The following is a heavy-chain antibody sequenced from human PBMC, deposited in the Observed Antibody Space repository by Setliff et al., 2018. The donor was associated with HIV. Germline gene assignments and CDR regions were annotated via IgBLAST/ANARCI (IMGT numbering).Heavy chain of an antibody. CDR2: IYYSGST. D-gene: IGHD2-2*01. CDR1: GGSISSYY. CDR3: ARTRGGCMTSSCPTSYYYYYMDV. J-gene: IGHJ6*03. V-gene: IGHV4-59*12. Sequence: PSETLSLTCTVSGGSISSYYWSWIRQPPGKGLEWIGYIYYSGSTNYNPSLKSLGTISVDTSKNQFSLKLSSVTAADTAVYYCARTRGGCMTSSCPTSYYYYYMDVWGRGTTVTVSS.